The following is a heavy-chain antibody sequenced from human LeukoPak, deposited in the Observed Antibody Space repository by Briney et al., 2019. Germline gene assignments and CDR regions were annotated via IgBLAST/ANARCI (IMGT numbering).Heavy chain of an antibody. Sequence: PGGSLRLSCAASGFTVSSNYMSWVRQAPGKGLEWVSVIYSGGSTYYADPVKGRFTISRDNSKNTLYLQMNSLRAEDTAVYYCARDGDPTSDYYYYGMDVWGQGTTVTVSS. V-gene: IGHV3-66*01. CDR2: IYSGGST. CDR3: ARDGDPTSDYYYYGMDV. CDR1: GFTVSSNY. D-gene: IGHD3-10*01. J-gene: IGHJ6*02.